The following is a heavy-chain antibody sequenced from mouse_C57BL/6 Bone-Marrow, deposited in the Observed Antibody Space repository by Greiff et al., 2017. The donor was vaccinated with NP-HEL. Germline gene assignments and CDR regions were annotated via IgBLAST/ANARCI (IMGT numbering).Heavy chain of an antibody. CDR3: ARRDSNPYYFDY. J-gene: IGHJ2*01. D-gene: IGHD2-5*01. CDR2: IHPNSGST. V-gene: IGHV1-64*01. CDR1: GYTFTSYW. Sequence: QVQLQQPGAELVKPGASVKLSCKASGYTFTSYWMHWVKQRPGQGLEWLGMIHPNSGSTNYNEKFKSKATLTVDKSSSTAYMQLSSLTSEDSAVYYCARRDSNPYYFDYWGQGTTLTVSS.